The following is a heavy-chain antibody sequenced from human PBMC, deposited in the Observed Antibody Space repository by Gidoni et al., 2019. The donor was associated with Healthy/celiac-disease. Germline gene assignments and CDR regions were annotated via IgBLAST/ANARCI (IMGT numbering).Heavy chain of an antibody. CDR3: AKLGYCSGGSCYGYYYYGMDV. D-gene: IGHD2-15*01. J-gene: IGHJ6*02. CDR2: INHSGST. V-gene: IGHV4-34*01. Sequence: QVQLQQWGAGLLKPSETLSLTCAVYGGSFSGYYWSWIRQPPGKGLEWIGEINHSGSTNYNPSLKSRVTISVDTSKNQFSLKLSSVTAADTAVYYCAKLGYCSGGSCYGYYYYGMDVWGQGTTVTVSS. CDR1: GGSFSGYY.